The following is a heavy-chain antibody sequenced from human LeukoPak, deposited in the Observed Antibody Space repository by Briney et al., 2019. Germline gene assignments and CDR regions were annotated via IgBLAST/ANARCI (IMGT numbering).Heavy chain of an antibody. CDR3: ARRAGGYSHPYDY. Sequence: GGSLRLSCAVSGFTVCGNYMSWVRQAPGKGLEWVSLIYSGGTTYYADSAKGRFTISRDNSKNTLYLQMNSLRAEDTAVYYCARRAGGYSHPYDYWGQGILVTVSS. CDR1: GFTVCGNY. CDR2: IYSGGTT. V-gene: IGHV3-53*01. J-gene: IGHJ4*02. D-gene: IGHD4-23*01.